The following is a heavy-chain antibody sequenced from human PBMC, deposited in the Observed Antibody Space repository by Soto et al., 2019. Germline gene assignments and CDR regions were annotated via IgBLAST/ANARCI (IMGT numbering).Heavy chain of an antibody. J-gene: IGHJ5*02. Sequence: QVYLVESGGGLVKPGGSLRLSCSASGFTFSDYYMSWIRQAPGKGLEWVSYISSSSSSNTRYADSVKGRFTISRDNAKNSLYLQMNSLRAEDTAVYYCVRDSSDIVVVPAAIEGVRAPWGQGTLVTVSS. CDR3: VRDSSDIVVVPAAIEGVRAP. V-gene: IGHV3-11*06. CDR1: GFTFSDYY. CDR2: ISSSSSSNT. D-gene: IGHD2-2*02.